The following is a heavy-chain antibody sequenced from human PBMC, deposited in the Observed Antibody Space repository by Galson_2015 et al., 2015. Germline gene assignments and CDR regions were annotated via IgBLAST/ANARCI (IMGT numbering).Heavy chain of an antibody. CDR2: ISYDGSNK. Sequence: SLRLSCAASGFTFGSYAMHWVRQAPGKGLEWVAVISYDGSNKYYADSVKGRFTISRDNSKNTLYLQMNSLRAEDTAVYYCARDSSGLWSLDYWGQGTLVTASS. CDR3: ARDSSGLWSLDY. CDR1: GFTFGSYA. J-gene: IGHJ4*02. V-gene: IGHV3-30-3*01. D-gene: IGHD6-19*01.